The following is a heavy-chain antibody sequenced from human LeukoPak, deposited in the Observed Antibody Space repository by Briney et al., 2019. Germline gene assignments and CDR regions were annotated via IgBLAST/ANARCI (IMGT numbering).Heavy chain of an antibody. CDR3: ARSDSSGYYPPPPDY. CDR1: GFTFSSYG. D-gene: IGHD3-22*01. Sequence: GGSPRLSCAASGFTFSSYGMHWVRQAPGKGLEWVAVIWYDGSNKYYADSVKGRFTISRDNSKNTLYLQMNSLRAEDTAVYYCARSDSSGYYPPPPDYWGQGTLVTISS. CDR2: IWYDGSNK. V-gene: IGHV3-33*01. J-gene: IGHJ4*02.